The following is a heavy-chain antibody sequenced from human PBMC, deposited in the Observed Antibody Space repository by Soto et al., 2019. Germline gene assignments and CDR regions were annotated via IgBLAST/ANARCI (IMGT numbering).Heavy chain of an antibody. V-gene: IGHV2-5*01. CDR3: AHRGYGDFPRGNWFDP. Sequence: QITLKESGPTLVKPTQTLTLTCSFSGFSLSTSGRGVGWIRQPPGKALEWLAVIYWNDDERYSPSLKNRVTITKDTYKNQVVLTMTNLYPVDTATYYCAHRGYGDFPRGNWFDPWGQGTLVTVYS. CDR2: IYWNDDE. CDR1: GFSLSTSGRG. D-gene: IGHD4-17*01. J-gene: IGHJ5*02.